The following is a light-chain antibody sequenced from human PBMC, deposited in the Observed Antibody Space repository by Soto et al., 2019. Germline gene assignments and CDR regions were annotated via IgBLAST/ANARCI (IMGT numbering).Light chain of an antibody. CDR1: QSISSY. V-gene: IGKV1-39*01. J-gene: IGKJ2*01. CDR2: AAS. Sequence: DIQMTQSPSSLSASVGDRVTITCRASQSISSYLNLYQQKPGKAPKLLIYAASSLQSGVPSRFRGSGSGTDFTLTISSLQHEDFATYYCQQSYSTPYTFGQGTKLEIK. CDR3: QQSYSTPYT.